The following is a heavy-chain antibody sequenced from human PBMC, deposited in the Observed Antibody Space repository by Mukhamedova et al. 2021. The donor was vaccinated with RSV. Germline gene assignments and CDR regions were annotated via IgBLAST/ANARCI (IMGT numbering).Heavy chain of an antibody. CDR2: ISYDGSNK. CDR1: GFTFSSYA. CDR3: ASNLVVPAAIVYMDV. V-gene: IGHV3-30*01. D-gene: IGHD2-2*02. J-gene: IGHJ6*03. Sequence: GFTFSSYAMHWVRQAPGKGLEWVAVISYDGSNKYYADSVKGRFTISRDNSKNTLYLQMNSLRAEDTAVYYCASNLVVPAAIVYMDV.